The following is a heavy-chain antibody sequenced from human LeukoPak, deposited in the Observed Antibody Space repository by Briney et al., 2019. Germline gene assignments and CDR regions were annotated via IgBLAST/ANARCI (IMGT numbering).Heavy chain of an antibody. CDR1: GGSISSGGYY. CDR2: IYYSGRT. D-gene: IGHD1-1*01. Sequence: PSQTLSLTCTVSGGSISSGGYYWSWIRQHPGKGLEWIGYIYYSGRTSHSPSLKSRVSISVDTSKKQFSLKLNSVTAADTAVYFCAREEQNENWFDPWGQGTLVTVSS. CDR3: AREEQNENWFDP. V-gene: IGHV4-31*03. J-gene: IGHJ5*02.